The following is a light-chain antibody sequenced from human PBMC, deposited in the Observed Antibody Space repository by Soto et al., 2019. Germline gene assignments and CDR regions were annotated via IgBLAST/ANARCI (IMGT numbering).Light chain of an antibody. CDR1: QSISSW. CDR2: DAS. J-gene: IGKJ1*01. Sequence: DIQMTQSPSTLSASVGDRVTITCRASQSISSWLAWYQQKPGKAPKLLIYDASSLESGVPSRFSGSGSGTEFTLTIISLQPDDFATYYCQQYNTCSGTFGQGTKVDIK. CDR3: QQYNTCSGT. V-gene: IGKV1-5*01.